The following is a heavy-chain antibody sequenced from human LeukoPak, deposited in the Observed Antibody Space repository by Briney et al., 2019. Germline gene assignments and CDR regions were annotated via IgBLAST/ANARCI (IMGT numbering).Heavy chain of an antibody. CDR2: IIPIFGTA. J-gene: IGHJ4*02. CDR1: GGTFSSYA. CDR3: AREDIVARYFDY. V-gene: IGHV1-69*05. Sequence: SVKVSCKASGGTFSSYAISWVRQAPGQGLEWMARIIPIFGTANYAQKFQGRVTITTDESTSTAYMELSSLRSEDTAVYYCAREDIVARYFDYWGQGTLVTVSS. D-gene: IGHD5-12*01.